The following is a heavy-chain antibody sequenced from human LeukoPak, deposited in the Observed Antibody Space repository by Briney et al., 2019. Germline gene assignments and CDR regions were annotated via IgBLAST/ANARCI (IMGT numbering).Heavy chain of an antibody. CDR3: ARRTYCSGGRCYGEYWFDP. CDR2: IYYTGNT. V-gene: IGHV4-59*08. CDR1: GGSLSGYH. Sequence: PWETLSLTCSVSGGSLSGYHWNWVRQSPGKGVQWVANIYYTGNTDYNPSLRSRVTISVDTPKNQISLILNSVTAADTAIYYCARRTYCSGGRCYGEYWFDPWGPGTLVTVSS. D-gene: IGHD2-15*01. J-gene: IGHJ5*02.